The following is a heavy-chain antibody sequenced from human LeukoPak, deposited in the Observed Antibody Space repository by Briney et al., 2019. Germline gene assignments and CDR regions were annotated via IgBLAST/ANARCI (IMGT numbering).Heavy chain of an antibody. CDR1: GYTFTSYG. J-gene: IGHJ6*03. V-gene: IGHV1-18*01. CDR3: AKGPPQTGQGIYYYYYYMDV. D-gene: IGHD3-10*01. Sequence: GASVKVSCKASGYTFTSYGISWVRQAPGQGLEWMGWISAYNGNTNYAQKLQGRVTMTTDTSTSTAYMELRSLRSDDTAVYYCAKGPPQTGQGIYYYYYYMDVWGKGTTVTVSS. CDR2: ISAYNGNT.